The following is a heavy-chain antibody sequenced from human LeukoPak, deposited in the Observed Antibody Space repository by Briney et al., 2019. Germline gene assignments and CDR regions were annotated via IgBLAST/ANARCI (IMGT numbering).Heavy chain of an antibody. V-gene: IGHV6-1*01. Sequence: SQTLSLTCAISGDAVSSNTEAWNWIRQSPSRGLEWLGRTYYRSKWYNGYAVSVKSRISVNPDTSKNQFSLQLNSVTPEDTAVYYCARNGGRYYFAFDIWGQGTMVTVSS. CDR3: ARNGGRYYFAFDI. J-gene: IGHJ3*02. CDR1: GDAVSSNTEA. D-gene: IGHD1-26*01. CDR2: TYYRSKWYN.